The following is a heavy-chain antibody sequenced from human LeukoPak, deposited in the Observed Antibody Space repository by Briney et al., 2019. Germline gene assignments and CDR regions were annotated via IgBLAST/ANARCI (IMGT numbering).Heavy chain of an antibody. V-gene: IGHV1-8*01. CDR3: ARIPQRVPHNWFDP. D-gene: IGHD2-2*01. Sequence: ASAKVSCKASGYTFTTYDINWVRQAAGQGLEWMGWMDPHNGNAGYAQKFQGRVTMTRDTSISTAYMELSSLRSDDTAVYYCARIPQRVPHNWFDPWGQGTLVTVSS. CDR1: GYTFTTYD. CDR2: MDPHNGNA. J-gene: IGHJ5*02.